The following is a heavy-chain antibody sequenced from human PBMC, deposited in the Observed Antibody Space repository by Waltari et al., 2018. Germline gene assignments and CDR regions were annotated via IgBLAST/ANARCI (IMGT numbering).Heavy chain of an antibody. V-gene: IGHV3-23*04. D-gene: IGHD3-16*01. CDR3: AKVPTLGDY. CDR2: ISGSGGST. Sequence: EEERVEAGGGLVQHGGSVRGCWEGYGFTFSSDAMSWVRQAPGKGLEWVSAISGSGGSTYYADSVKGRFTISRDNSKNTLYLQMNSLRAEDTAVYYCAKVPTLGDYWGQGTLVTVSS. J-gene: IGHJ4*02. CDR1: GFTFSSDA.